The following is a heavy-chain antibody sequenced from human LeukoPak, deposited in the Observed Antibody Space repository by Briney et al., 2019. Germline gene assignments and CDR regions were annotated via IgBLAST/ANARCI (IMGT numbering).Heavy chain of an antibody. CDR3: ARHDRIIASPLV. J-gene: IGHJ4*02. CDR1: GGSISSSSYY. CDR2: IYYSGST. D-gene: IGHD6-13*01. Sequence: SETLSLTCTVSGGSISSSSYYWGWIRQPPGKGLEWIGSIYYSGSTYYNPSLKSRVTISVDTSKNQFSLKLSSVTAADTAVYYCARHDRIIASPLVWGQGILVTVSS. V-gene: IGHV4-39*01.